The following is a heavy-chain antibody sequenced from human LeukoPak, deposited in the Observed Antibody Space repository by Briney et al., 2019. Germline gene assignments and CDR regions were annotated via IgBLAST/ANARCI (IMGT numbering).Heavy chain of an antibody. V-gene: IGHV1-8*01. D-gene: IGHD5-12*01. CDR3: ARASGYEFDY. Sequence: ASVKVSCKASGYTFTSYEIHWVRQAAGQGLEWMGWVNPNNGNAGYAQRFQAGVSMTRNTSINTAYMELSSLKSQDTAVYYCARASGYEFDYWGQGTLVTVSS. J-gene: IGHJ4*02. CDR1: GYTFTSYE. CDR2: VNPNNGNA.